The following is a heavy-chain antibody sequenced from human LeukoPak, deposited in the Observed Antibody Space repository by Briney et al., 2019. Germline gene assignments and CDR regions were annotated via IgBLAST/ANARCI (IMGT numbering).Heavy chain of an antibody. V-gene: IGHV3-23*01. CDR2: ISGSSINT. CDR1: GFTFSSYA. Sequence: GGSLRLSCAASGFTFSSYAMSWVRQAPGKGLEWVSGISGSSINTYYADSVKGRFTISRDNSQNTLYLQMNSLRAEDTAVYYCAKGPVAGTGGQGTLVTVSS. D-gene: IGHD6-19*01. J-gene: IGHJ4*02. CDR3: AKGPVAGT.